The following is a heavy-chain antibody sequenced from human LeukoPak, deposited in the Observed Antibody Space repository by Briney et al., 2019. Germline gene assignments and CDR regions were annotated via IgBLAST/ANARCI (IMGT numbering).Heavy chain of an antibody. CDR1: GFTFSSSA. D-gene: IGHD2-2*01. V-gene: IGHV3-23*01. CDR2: ITGSGDYT. J-gene: IGHJ3*02. CDR3: AKVQYQLLHDAFDI. Sequence: PGGSLRLSCAASGFTFSSSAMGWVRQAPGKGLEWVSSITGSGDYTYYVDSVKGRFTISRDNSKNTLYLQMNSLRAEDTAVYYCAKVQYQLLHDAFDIWGQGTMVTVSS.